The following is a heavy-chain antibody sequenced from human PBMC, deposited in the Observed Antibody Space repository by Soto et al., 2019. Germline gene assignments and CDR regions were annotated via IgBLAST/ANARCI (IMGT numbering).Heavy chain of an antibody. V-gene: IGHV1-3*01. D-gene: IGHD1-7*01. Sequence: ASVKVSCKTSGYTFSMHAIHWVRQAPGQGLEWMGWINAGNGDTKYSESFQDRVAITRDAYASAAYMEVRSLRSEDTAIYYCARDEGGWNSIEGGFVKFILDYWGQGSVVTVSS. J-gene: IGHJ4*02. CDR2: INAGNGDT. CDR3: ARDEGGWNSIEGGFVKFILDY. CDR1: GYTFSMHA.